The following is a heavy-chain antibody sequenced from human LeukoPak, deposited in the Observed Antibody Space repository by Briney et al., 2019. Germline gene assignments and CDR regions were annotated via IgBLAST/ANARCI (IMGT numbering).Heavy chain of an antibody. J-gene: IGHJ4*02. CDR3: ARDGSGWSVY. Sequence: TGGSLRLSCAASGFTFSGYWMSWLRQAPGKGLEWVANIKRDGTEKYYVDSVKGRFIISRDNAKNSLYLQMNSLRAEDTAVYYCARDGSGWSVYWGQGPLVTVSS. CDR2: IKRDGTEK. D-gene: IGHD6-19*01. V-gene: IGHV3-7*01. CDR1: GFTFSGYW.